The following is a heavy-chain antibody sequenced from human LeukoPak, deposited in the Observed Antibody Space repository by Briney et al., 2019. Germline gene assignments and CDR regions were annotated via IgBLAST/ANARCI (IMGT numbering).Heavy chain of an antibody. V-gene: IGHV3-38-3*01. D-gene: IGHD2-2*01. Sequence: PGGSLRLSCAASGFTVSSNEMSWVRQAPGKGLEWVSSISGGSTYYADSRKGRFTISRDNSKNTLHLQMNSLRAEDTAVYYCAREGLGYCSSTSCPSIDYWGQGTLVTVSS. CDR2: ISGGST. J-gene: IGHJ4*02. CDR3: AREGLGYCSSTSCPSIDY. CDR1: GFTVSSNE.